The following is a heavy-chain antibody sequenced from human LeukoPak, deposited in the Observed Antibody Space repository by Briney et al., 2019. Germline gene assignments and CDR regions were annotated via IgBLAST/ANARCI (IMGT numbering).Heavy chain of an antibody. CDR1: GFTFSSYW. D-gene: IGHD3-16*02. Sequence: GGSLRLSCAASGFTFSSYWMSWVRQAPGKGLEWVANIKQDGSEKYYVDSVKGRFTISRDNAKNSLYLQMNSLRAEDTAVYYCARERGKGGYVWGSYRNYFDYWGQGTLVTVSS. V-gene: IGHV3-7*03. CDR2: IKQDGSEK. CDR3: ARERGKGGYVWGSYRNYFDY. J-gene: IGHJ4*02.